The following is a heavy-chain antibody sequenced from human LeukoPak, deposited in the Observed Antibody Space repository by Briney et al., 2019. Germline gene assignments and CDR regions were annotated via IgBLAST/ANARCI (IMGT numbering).Heavy chain of an antibody. Sequence: PGGSLRLSCTASGFTFSSYVMYWVRQAPGKGLEWVSFIQYDGSNKYYGDSVKGRFSISRDNSKNTPYLQMNSLGPEDTAMYYCAKDSASGWYYFDHWGQGTLVTVSS. CDR1: GFTFSSYV. V-gene: IGHV3-30*02. D-gene: IGHD6-19*01. CDR3: AKDSASGWYYFDH. CDR2: IQYDGSNK. J-gene: IGHJ4*02.